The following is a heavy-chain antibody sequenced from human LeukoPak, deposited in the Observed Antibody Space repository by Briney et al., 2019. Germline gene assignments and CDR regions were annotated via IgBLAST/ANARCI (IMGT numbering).Heavy chain of an antibody. V-gene: IGHV1-69*05. J-gene: IGHJ4*02. CDR1: GGTFSSYA. CDR3: ASYGSGGYFDY. D-gene: IGHD3-10*01. CDR2: IIPIFGTA. Sequence: SVKVSCKASGGTFSSYAISWVRQAPGQGLEWMGRIIPIFGTANYAQKFQGRVTITTDESTSTAYMELSSLRSEDTAVYYCASYGSGGYFDYWGQGTLVTVSS.